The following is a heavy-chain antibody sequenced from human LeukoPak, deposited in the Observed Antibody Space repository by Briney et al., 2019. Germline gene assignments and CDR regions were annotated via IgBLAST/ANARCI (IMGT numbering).Heavy chain of an antibody. CDR2: IIPIFGTA. CDR1: GGTFSSYA. D-gene: IGHD2-2*01. Sequence: SVKVSCKASGGTFSSYAISWVRQAPGQGLEWMGGIIPIFGTANYAQKFQGRVTITADESTSTAYMELSSLRSEDTAVYYCARTLYCSSTSCSFDYWRQGTLVTVSS. CDR3: ARTLYCSSTSCSFDY. V-gene: IGHV1-69*13. J-gene: IGHJ4*02.